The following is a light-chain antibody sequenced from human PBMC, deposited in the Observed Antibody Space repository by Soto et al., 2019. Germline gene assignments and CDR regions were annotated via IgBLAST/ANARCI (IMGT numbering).Light chain of an antibody. CDR2: ANI. V-gene: IGLV1-40*01. Sequence: QPVLTQPPSVSGAPGQRVTVSCTGSSSNIGADYDVHWYQQLPGTAPKLLIYANINRPSGVPDRFSGSKSGTSASLAIAGLQAEDEADYYCQSYDSSLSFYVFGSGTKLTVL. J-gene: IGLJ1*01. CDR1: SSNIGADYD. CDR3: QSYDSSLSFYV.